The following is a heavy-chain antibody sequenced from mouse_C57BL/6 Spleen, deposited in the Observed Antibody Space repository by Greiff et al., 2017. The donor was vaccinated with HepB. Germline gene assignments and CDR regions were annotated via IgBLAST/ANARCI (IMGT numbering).Heavy chain of an antibody. D-gene: IGHD2-14*01. V-gene: IGHV1-82*01. CDR1: GYAFSSSW. CDR3: ARRRVPMDY. J-gene: IGHJ4*01. CDR2: IYPGAGDT. Sequence: VQLQQSGPELVKPGASVKISCKASGYAFSSSWMDWVKQRPGKGLEWIGRIYPGAGDTNYNGKFKGKATLTADKSSSTAYMQLSSLTSEDAAVYFCARRRVPMDYWGQGTSVTVSS.